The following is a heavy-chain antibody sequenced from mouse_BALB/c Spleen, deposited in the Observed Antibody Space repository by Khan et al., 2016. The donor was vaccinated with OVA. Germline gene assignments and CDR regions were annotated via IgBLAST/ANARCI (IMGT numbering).Heavy chain of an antibody. J-gene: IGHJ2*01. CDR2: INPTSGYT. CDR1: GYTFTSYW. V-gene: IGHV1-7*01. Sequence: MQLEESGAELAKPGASVKMSCTASGYTFTSYWMHWIKQRPGQGLEWIGYINPTSGYTDYNQKFKDKATLTADKSSSTAYMQLSSLTSDDSAVYYCARDRIDYWGQGTALTVSS. CDR3: ARDRIDY.